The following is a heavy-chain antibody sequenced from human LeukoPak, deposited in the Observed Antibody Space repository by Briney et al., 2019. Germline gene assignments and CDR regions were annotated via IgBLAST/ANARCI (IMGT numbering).Heavy chain of an antibody. CDR1: GFTFSSYS. Sequence: GGSLRLSCAASGFTFSSYSMNWVRQAPGKGLEWVSSISSSSSYIYYADSVKGRFTISRDNAKNSLYLQMNSLRAEDTAVYYCARDTYSSGWYFDYYYYMDVWGKGTTVTISS. CDR3: ARDTYSSGWYFDYYYYMDV. CDR2: ISSSSSYI. D-gene: IGHD6-19*01. J-gene: IGHJ6*03. V-gene: IGHV3-21*01.